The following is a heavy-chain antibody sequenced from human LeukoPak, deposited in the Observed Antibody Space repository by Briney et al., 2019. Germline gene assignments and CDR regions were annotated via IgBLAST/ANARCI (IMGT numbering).Heavy chain of an antibody. CDR1: GYSFPMYY. J-gene: IGHJ3*02. D-gene: IGHD1-26*01. CDR3: ARDGREGGSFLRAQDGSDI. CDR2: INPSGGST. V-gene: IGHV1-46*01. Sequence: ASVKVSCKASGYSFPMYYMHWVRQAPGQGPEWMGIINPSGGSTSYAQKFQGRVTMTRDTSTNTFMELSSLKSEDTAMYYCARDGREGGSFLRAQDGSDIWGQGTMVTVSS.